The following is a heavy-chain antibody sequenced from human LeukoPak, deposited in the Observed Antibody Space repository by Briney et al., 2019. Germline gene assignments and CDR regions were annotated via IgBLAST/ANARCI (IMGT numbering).Heavy chain of an antibody. CDR3: ATRRITIFGVVIMSAFDI. D-gene: IGHD3-3*01. V-gene: IGHV4-39*01. J-gene: IGHJ3*02. CDR2: IYYSGST. Sequence: TSETLSLTCTVSGGSISSSSYYWGWIRQPPGKGLEWIGSIYYSGSTYYNPSLKSRVTISVDTSKNQFSLKLSSVTAADTAVYYCATRRITIFGVVIMSAFDIWGQGTMVTVSS. CDR1: GGSISSSSYY.